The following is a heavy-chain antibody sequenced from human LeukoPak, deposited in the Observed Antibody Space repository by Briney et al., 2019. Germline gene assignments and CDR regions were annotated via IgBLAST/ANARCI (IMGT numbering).Heavy chain of an antibody. CDR1: GCSFSSDSFY. Sequence: SETLSLTCTASGCSFSSDSFYWGWLPQPAGMGLEWIGPIYTSGSTHYNPSLKSRVTISVDTSKNQFTLKLSSVTAADTAVYYCARDSDYWGQGTLVTVSS. J-gene: IGHJ4*02. CDR3: ARDSDY. V-gene: IGHV4-61*02. CDR2: IYTSGST.